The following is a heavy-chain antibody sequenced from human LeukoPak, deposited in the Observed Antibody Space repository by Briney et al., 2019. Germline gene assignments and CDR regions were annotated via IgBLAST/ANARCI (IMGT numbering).Heavy chain of an antibody. Sequence: SETLSLTCTVSGGSISSGGYYWSWIRQPPGKGLEWIGYIYHSGSTYYNPSLKGRVTISVDRSKNQFSLKLSSVTAADTAVYYCARGLGEYQLLHGGYFDYWGQGTLVTVSS. V-gene: IGHV4-30-2*01. CDR3: ARGLGEYQLLHGGYFDY. J-gene: IGHJ4*02. D-gene: IGHD2-2*01. CDR2: IYHSGST. CDR1: GGSISSGGYY.